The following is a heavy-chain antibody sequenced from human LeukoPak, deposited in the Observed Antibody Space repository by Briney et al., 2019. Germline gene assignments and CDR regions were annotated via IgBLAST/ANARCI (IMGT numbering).Heavy chain of an antibody. V-gene: IGHV4-30-4*08. CDR1: GGSISSGDYY. CDR3: ARAWGGYCSGGSCDHAEYFQH. CDR2: IYYSGST. J-gene: IGHJ1*01. Sequence: PSQTLSLTCTVSGGSISSGDYYWSWIRQPPGKGLEWIGYIYYSGSTYYNPSLKSRVTISVDTSKNQFSLKLSSVTAADTAVYYCARAWGGYCSGGSCDHAEYFQHWGQGTLVTASS. D-gene: IGHD2-15*01.